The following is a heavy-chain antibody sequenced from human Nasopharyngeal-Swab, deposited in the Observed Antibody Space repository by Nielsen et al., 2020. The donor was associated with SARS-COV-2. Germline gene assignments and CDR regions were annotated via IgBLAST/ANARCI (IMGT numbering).Heavy chain of an antibody. CDR2: IRSSNDI. V-gene: IGHV3-69-1*01. Sequence: GESLKISCAASGFIFSDYSMNWVRQAPGKGLEWISYIRSSNDIYYADSVKGRFTISRDHAKNSLYLQMSSLRVEDTAVYYCARDRDRAFDVWGQGAVVTVSS. CDR1: GFIFSDYS. CDR3: ARDRDRAFDV. J-gene: IGHJ3*01.